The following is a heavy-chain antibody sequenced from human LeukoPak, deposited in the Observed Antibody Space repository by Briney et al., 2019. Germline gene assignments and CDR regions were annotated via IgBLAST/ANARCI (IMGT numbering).Heavy chain of an antibody. J-gene: IGHJ4*02. CDR3: ARAPAEYYDSSGYPLHFDY. Sequence: GASVKVSCKASGYTFTSYGISWVRQAPGQGLEWMGWISAYNGNTNYAQKLQGRVTMTTDTSTSTAYMVLRSLRSDDTAVYYCARAPAEYYDSSGYPLHFDYWGQGTLVTVSS. CDR1: GYTFTSYG. CDR2: ISAYNGNT. V-gene: IGHV1-18*01. D-gene: IGHD3-22*01.